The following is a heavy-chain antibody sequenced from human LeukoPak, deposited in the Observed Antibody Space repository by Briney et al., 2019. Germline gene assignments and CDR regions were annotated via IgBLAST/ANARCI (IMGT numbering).Heavy chain of an antibody. CDR2: IYHSGST. Sequence: SETLSLTCTVSGYSISSGYEGGWTRQPPGKGLEWIGSIYHSGSTYYNPPVKSRVTILVDTSKNQFSLKLSSVTAADPAVYYCARAGVCFDYWGKGILVTVSS. V-gene: IGHV4-38-2*02. CDR3: ARAGVCFDY. J-gene: IGHJ4*02. D-gene: IGHD3-10*01. CDR1: GYSISSGYE.